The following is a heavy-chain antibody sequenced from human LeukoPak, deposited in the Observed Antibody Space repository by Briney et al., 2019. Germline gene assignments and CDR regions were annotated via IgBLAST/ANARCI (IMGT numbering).Heavy chain of an antibody. Sequence: PSQTLSLTCAVYGGSFSGYYWSWLRQPPGKGLEWLGEINHSGSTNYNPSLKSRITISVDTSKNQSSLKLSSVTAADTAVYYCAVYPYSYKRFNQDYWGQGTLVTVSS. CDR2: INHSGST. V-gene: IGHV4-34*01. CDR3: AVYPYSYKRFNQDY. CDR1: GGSFSGYY. D-gene: IGHD5-18*01. J-gene: IGHJ4*02.